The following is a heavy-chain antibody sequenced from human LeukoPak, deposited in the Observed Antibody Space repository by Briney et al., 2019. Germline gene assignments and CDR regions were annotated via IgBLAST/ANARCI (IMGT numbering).Heavy chain of an antibody. D-gene: IGHD3-10*01. V-gene: IGHV4-39*07. J-gene: IGHJ5*02. Sequence: SETLSLTYIVSGGSISSSNYYWGWIRQSPGKGLEWIGSIYSRGSTYYNPSLKSRVIVSSDMSKNQFSLMLNSVTAADTAVYYCARDKGQSGSGTRGFTWFDPWGQGTLVTVSS. CDR3: ARDKGQSGSGTRGFTWFDP. CDR2: IYSRGST. CDR1: GGSISSSNYY.